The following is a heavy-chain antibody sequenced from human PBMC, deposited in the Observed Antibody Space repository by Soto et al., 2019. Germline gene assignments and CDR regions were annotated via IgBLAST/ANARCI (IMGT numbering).Heavy chain of an antibody. D-gene: IGHD3-10*01. Sequence: SETLSLTCAVNGGSFRGYYWSWLRQPPGKGLEWIGEINQSGTTHYNPSLKRRINISIDTSKNQFSLNLTSVNAADTATYYCARDIITVIGGEIYYYVGMDVWGQGTTVTVSS. J-gene: IGHJ6*02. CDR3: ARDIITVIGGEIYYYVGMDV. CDR2: INQSGTT. CDR1: GGSFRGYY. V-gene: IGHV4-34*01.